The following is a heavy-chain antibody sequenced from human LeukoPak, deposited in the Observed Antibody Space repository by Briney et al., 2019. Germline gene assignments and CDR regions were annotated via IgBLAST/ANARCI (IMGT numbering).Heavy chain of an antibody. CDR1: GGTFSSYA. V-gene: IGHV1-69*06. Sequence: ASVKVSCKASGGTFSSYAISWVRQAPGQGLEWMGGIIPIFGTANYAQKFQGRVTITADKSTSTAYMELSSLRSEDTAVYYCASSLFGTSLSSWFDPWGQGTLVTVSS. CDR3: ASSLFGTSLSSWFDP. D-gene: IGHD3-16*01. CDR2: IIPIFGTA. J-gene: IGHJ5*02.